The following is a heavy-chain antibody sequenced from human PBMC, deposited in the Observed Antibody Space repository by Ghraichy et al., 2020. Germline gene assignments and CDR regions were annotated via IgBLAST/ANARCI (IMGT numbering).Heavy chain of an antibody. Sequence: SETLSITCTVSGGSISSGSYYWSWIRQPAGKGLEWIGRIYTSGSTNYNPSLKSRVTISVDTSKNQFSLKLSSVTAADTAVYYCARYGGDYFDYWGQGTLVTVSS. CDR1: GGSISSGSYY. CDR2: IYTSGST. J-gene: IGHJ4*02. V-gene: IGHV4-61*02. D-gene: IGHD4-23*01. CDR3: ARYGGDYFDY.